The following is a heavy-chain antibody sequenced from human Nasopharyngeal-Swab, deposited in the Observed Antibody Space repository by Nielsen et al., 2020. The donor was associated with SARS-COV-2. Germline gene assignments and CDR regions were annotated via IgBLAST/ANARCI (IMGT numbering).Heavy chain of an antibody. CDR3: ARGVDCSGGSCYGEGYYYGMDV. D-gene: IGHD2-15*01. Sequence: WIRQPPGKGLEWIGSIYYSGSTNYNPSLKSRVTISVDTSKNQFSLKLSSVTAADTAVYYCARGVDCSGGSCYGEGYYYGMDVWGQGTTVTVSS. CDR2: IYYSGST. V-gene: IGHV4-39*07. J-gene: IGHJ6*02.